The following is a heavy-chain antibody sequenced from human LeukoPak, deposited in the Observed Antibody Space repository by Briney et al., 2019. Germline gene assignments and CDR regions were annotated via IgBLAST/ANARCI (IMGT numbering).Heavy chain of an antibody. CDR3: ARDKLLLWFGEGSGWFDP. CDR1: GYSISSGYY. Sequence: PSETLSLTCTVSGYSISSGYYWGWIRQPPGKGLEWIGSIYHSGSTYYNPSLKSRVTISVDTSKNQFSLKLSSVTAADTAVYYCARDKLLLWFGEGSGWFDPWGQGTLVTVSS. D-gene: IGHD3-10*01. V-gene: IGHV4-38-2*02. CDR2: IYHSGST. J-gene: IGHJ5*02.